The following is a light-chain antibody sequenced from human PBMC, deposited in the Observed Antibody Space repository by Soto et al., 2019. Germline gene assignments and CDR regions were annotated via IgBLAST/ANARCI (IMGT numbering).Light chain of an antibody. CDR1: QSVSSN. CDR3: QQYNNWPLT. V-gene: IGKV3D-15*01. Sequence: EIVMTRSPATLSVSPGERATLSCWASQSVSSNLAWYQQKPGQAPRLLIYDVPTRATGIPTRFSGSGSGTEFTLTISSLQSEDFAAYYCQQYNNWPLTFGGGTKVEIK. J-gene: IGKJ4*01. CDR2: DVP.